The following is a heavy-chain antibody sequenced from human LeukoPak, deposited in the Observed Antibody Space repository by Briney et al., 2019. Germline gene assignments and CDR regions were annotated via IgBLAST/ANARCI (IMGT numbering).Heavy chain of an antibody. J-gene: IGHJ4*02. V-gene: IGHV4-61*02. Sequence: SQTLSLTCTVSGGSISSGSYYGSWIRQPAGKGLEWIGRIYTSGSTNYNPSLKSRVTISVDTSKNQFSLKLSSVTAADTAVYYCARSLDYWGQGTLVTVSS. CDR3: ARSLDY. CDR1: GGSISSGSYY. CDR2: IYTSGST.